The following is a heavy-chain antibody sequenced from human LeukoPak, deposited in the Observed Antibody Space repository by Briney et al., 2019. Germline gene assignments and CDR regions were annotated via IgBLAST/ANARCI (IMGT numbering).Heavy chain of an antibody. V-gene: IGHV3-30-3*01. Sequence: PGRSLRLSCAASGFTFSSYAMHWVRQAPGKGLEWVAVISYDGSNKYYADSVKGRFTISRDNSKNTLYLQMNSLRAEDTAVYYCARGRPGYYDSSGYYGSFDYWGQGTLVTVSS. CDR1: GFTFSSYA. J-gene: IGHJ4*02. CDR3: ARGRPGYYDSSGYYGSFDY. CDR2: ISYDGSNK. D-gene: IGHD3-22*01.